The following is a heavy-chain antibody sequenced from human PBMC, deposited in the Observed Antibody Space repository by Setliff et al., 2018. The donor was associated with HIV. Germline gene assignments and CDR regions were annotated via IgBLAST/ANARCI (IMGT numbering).Heavy chain of an antibody. CDR2: IHSSGST. D-gene: IGHD2-21*02. Sequence: SETLSLTCTASGGSVNDFYCNWIRQPPGKGPEWIGYIHSSGSTIYNPSLKSRITISLDTSKEQLSLELSSATAADTAVYYCAALDHSGGNFLAYWGQGSLVTVSS. J-gene: IGHJ4*02. CDR3: AALDHSGGNFLAY. CDR1: GGSVNDFY. V-gene: IGHV4-4*09.